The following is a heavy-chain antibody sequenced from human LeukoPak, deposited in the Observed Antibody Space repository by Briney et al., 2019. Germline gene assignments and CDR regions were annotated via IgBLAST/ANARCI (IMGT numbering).Heavy chain of an antibody. Sequence: GGSLRLSCAVSGFTLSSYGMHWVRQAPGKWLEWVAAIPYDGSNKYYADSVKGRFTISRDNSENTLYLQMNSLRAEGTAVYYCARSGGEGGWYFDLWGRGTLVTVSS. CDR2: IPYDGSNK. V-gene: IGHV3-30*03. CDR3: ARSGGEGGWYFDL. J-gene: IGHJ2*01. D-gene: IGHD2-21*01. CDR1: GFTLSSYG.